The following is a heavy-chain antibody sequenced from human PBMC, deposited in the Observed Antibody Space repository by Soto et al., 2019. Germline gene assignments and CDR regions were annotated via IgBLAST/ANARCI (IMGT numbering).Heavy chain of an antibody. Sequence: QVQLVQSGAEVKKPGASVKVSCKASGYTFANYGISWVRQAPGQGLEWMAWISDHNTVTNYAQKFQDRVTMTTDTSTSTAYMELRSLRSDDTAMYYCARDRSNSEYWGQGTLVTVSS. D-gene: IGHD6-13*01. CDR2: ISDHNTVT. J-gene: IGHJ4*02. V-gene: IGHV1-18*01. CDR1: GYTFANYG. CDR3: ARDRSNSEY.